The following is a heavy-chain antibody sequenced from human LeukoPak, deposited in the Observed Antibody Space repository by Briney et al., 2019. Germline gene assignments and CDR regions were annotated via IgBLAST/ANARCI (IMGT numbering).Heavy chain of an antibody. CDR1: GFIFSNYG. D-gene: IGHD2-21*02. CDR2: ISYDGSNK. V-gene: IGHV3-30*18. Sequence: GGSLRLSCGGSGFIFSNYGMHWVRQAPGKGLEWVALISYDGSNKYYADSVKGRFTISRDNSKKMLSLQMNSLRPEDTAVFYCAKVGLNCGGDCNTSYFDYWGQGTLVTVSS. J-gene: IGHJ4*02. CDR3: AKVGLNCGGDCNTSYFDY.